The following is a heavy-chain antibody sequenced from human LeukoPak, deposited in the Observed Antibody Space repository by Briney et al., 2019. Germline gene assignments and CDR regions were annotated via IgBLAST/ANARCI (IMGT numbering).Heavy chain of an antibody. CDR2: INPNSGGA. CDR3: AREFCGGDCYSRSTYMDL. J-gene: IGHJ6*04. Sequence: ASVKVSCKASGGTFSSYAISWVRQAPGQGLEWMGRINPNSGGANYAQKFQGRVTMTRATSISTAYMELSRLRLDDTAVYYCAREFCGGDCYSRSTYMDLWTKAITVPVSS. V-gene: IGHV1-2*06. D-gene: IGHD2-21*02. CDR1: GGTFSSYA.